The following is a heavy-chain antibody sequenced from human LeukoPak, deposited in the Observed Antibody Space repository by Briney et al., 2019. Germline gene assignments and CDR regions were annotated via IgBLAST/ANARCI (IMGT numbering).Heavy chain of an antibody. D-gene: IGHD3-22*01. CDR1: GATFSSYT. V-gene: IGHV1-69*05. CDR2: IIPIFGTA. Sequence: ASVKVSCNASGATFSSYTFSWVRQAPGQGLEWMGGIIPIFGTANYAQKFQGRVTITTYEYMSTAYMELSRMRSEDTAVYYCARYASTYYDISGYRYYYYMDVWGKGTTVTVSS. CDR3: ARYASTYYDISGYRYYYYMDV. J-gene: IGHJ6*03.